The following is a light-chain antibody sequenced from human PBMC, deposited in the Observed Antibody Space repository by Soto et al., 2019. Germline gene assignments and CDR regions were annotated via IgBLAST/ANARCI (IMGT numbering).Light chain of an antibody. CDR1: QSISIW. CDR2: KTS. V-gene: IGKV1-5*03. Sequence: DIHMTQSPSTLSASVGDRVTITCRASQSISIWSAWYQQKPGKAPNLLIYKTSSLETGVPSRFSGSGSGTEFTLTISSLQPDDFATYYCQHWNDYSWTFGQGTKVEVK. CDR3: QHWNDYSWT. J-gene: IGKJ1*01.